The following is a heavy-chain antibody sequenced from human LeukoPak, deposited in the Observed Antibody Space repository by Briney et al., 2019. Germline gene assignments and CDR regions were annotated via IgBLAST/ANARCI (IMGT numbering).Heavy chain of an antibody. V-gene: IGHV1-69*13. J-gene: IGHJ4*02. D-gene: IGHD4-17*01. Sequence: SVKVSCRVSGGIVSXYXXSWVRQAPGQGLEWXXXXXXTSGTPXXAXXXQDXXXXXAXXSTSTVYMELSSLRSEDTAVYYCARGRRGDYWRDSRHYFDYWGQGILVTVSS. CDR1: GGIVSXYX. CDR3: ARGRRGDYWRDSRHYFDY. CDR2: XXXTSGTP.